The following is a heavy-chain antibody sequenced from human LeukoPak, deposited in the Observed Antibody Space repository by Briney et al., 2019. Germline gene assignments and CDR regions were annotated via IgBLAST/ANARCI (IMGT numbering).Heavy chain of an antibody. CDR3: ARASNPDVNTASSNAFDI. CDR1: GFTLSSA. CDR2: ISYDGSNT. V-gene: IGHV3-30*04. Sequence: GRSLRLSCADPGFTLSSAMHWVRQAPGKGLEWVAVISYDGSNTYYADSVKGRFTIFRDNSKSTLYLQMDSPRPEDTAVYSCARASNPDVNTASSNAFDIWGQGTMVTVSS. J-gene: IGHJ3*02. D-gene: IGHD3-16*01.